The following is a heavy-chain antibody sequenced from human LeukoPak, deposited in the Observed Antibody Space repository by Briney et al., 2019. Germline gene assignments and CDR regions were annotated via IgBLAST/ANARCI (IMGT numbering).Heavy chain of an antibody. CDR2: IYWNDDK. D-gene: IGHD5-12*01. CDR1: GFSLHTRGVG. V-gene: IGHV2-5*01. J-gene: IGHJ4*02. CDR3: VHSREVGYDSSRYFDY. Sequence: SGPTLVNPTQTLTLTCTFSGFSLHTRGVGVGWIRQPPGKALEWLSVIYWNDDKQYSPSLMSRLSITKDTSKNHVVLTMTNMDPLDTATRYCVHSREVGYDSSRYFDYWGQGTLVTVSS.